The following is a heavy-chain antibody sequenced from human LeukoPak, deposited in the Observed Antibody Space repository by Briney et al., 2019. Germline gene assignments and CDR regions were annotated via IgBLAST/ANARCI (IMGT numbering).Heavy chain of an antibody. V-gene: IGHV4-59*01. J-gene: IGHJ2*01. D-gene: IGHD5-12*01. CDR3: ARDDASRDGYNYGSGWYFDL. Sequence: SETLSLTCTVSGGSISSYYWSWIRQPPGKGLEWIGYIYYSGSTNYNPSLKSRVTISVDTSKNQFSLKLSSVTAADTAVYYCARDDASRDGYNYGSGWYFDLWGRGTLVTVSS. CDR1: GGSISSYY. CDR2: IYYSGST.